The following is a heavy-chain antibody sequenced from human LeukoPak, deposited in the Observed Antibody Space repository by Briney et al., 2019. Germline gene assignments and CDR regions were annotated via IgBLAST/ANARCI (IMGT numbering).Heavy chain of an antibody. J-gene: IGHJ4*02. D-gene: IGHD1-26*01. CDR1: SGSISSYY. V-gene: IGHV4-59*07. CDR2: IYYSGST. Sequence: SDTQSLTCTVSSGSISSYYWSWIRQPPGKGLEWVGYIYYSGSTSYNPSLKSRVTISVDTSKNQFSLKVSAVTAADTAVYYCARVLGVYFDYWGQGTLVTVSS. CDR3: ARVLGVYFDY.